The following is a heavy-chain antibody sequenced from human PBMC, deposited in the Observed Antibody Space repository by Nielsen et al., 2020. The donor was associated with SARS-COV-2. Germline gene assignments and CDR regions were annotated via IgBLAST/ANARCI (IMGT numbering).Heavy chain of an antibody. Sequence: GESLKISCAASGFTFSSYAMHWVRQAPGKGLEWVAVISYDGSNKYYADSVKGRFTISRDNSKNTLYLQMNSLRAEDTAVYYCARDLGSKPFDYWGQGTLVTVSS. CDR3: ARDLGSKPFDY. CDR2: ISYDGSNK. D-gene: IGHD1-26*01. J-gene: IGHJ4*02. V-gene: IGHV3-30*04. CDR1: GFTFSSYA.